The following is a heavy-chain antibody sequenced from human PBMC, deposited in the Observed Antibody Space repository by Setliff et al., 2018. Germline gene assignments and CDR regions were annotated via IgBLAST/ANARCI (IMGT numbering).Heavy chain of an antibody. V-gene: IGHV3-9*01. D-gene: IGHD3-16*01. J-gene: IGHJ4*02. Sequence: GGSLRLSCAASGFTFDDYAMHWVRQAPGKGLEWVSGISWNSGIVAYADSVKGRFTISRDNSKNSLYLQMNSLRAEDTAVYYCARDGGEYWGQGTLVTVSS. CDR1: GFTFDDYA. CDR3: ARDGGEY. CDR2: ISWNSGIV.